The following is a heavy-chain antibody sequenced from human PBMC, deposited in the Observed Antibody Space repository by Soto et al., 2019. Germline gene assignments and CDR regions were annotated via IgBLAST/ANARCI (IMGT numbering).Heavy chain of an antibody. V-gene: IGHV4-39*01. Sequence: SETLSLTCSVSGDFISNTTYCWAWVRQAPGKGLEWVGSIYFSGSGTSHYNPSLKSRVTISVDTSKNQFSLKLTSVTAADTAVYYCARPIYSFGTSGYYPSDYWGQGTLVTVSS. CDR1: GDFISNTTYC. CDR2: IYFSGSGTS. CDR3: ARPIYSFGTSGYYPSDY. D-gene: IGHD3-22*01. J-gene: IGHJ4*02.